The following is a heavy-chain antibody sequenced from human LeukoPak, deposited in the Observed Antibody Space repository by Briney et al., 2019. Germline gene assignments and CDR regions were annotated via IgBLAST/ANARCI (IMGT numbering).Heavy chain of an antibody. J-gene: IGHJ4*02. CDR1: GGSFSGYC. V-gene: IGHV4-34*01. CDR3: ARGGYSYGFSYDY. Sequence: PSETLSLTCAVYGGSFSGYCWSWIRQPPGKGLEWIGEINHSGSTNYNPSLKSRVTISVDTSKNQFSLKLSSVTAADTAVYYCARGGYSYGFSYDYWGQGTLVTVSS. D-gene: IGHD5-18*01. CDR2: INHSGST.